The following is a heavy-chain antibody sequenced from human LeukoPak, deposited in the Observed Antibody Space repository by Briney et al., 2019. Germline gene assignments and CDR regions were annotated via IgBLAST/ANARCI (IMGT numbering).Heavy chain of an antibody. D-gene: IGHD3-22*01. J-gene: IGHJ5*02. V-gene: IGHV3-30*18. CDR1: GFTFSSYG. Sequence: PGRSLRLSCAASGFTFSSYGMHWVRQAPGKGLEWVAVISYDGSNKYYADSVKGRFTISRDNSKNTLYLQMNSLRAEDTAVYYCAKDYDSSGISTPWGQGTLVTVSS. CDR2: ISYDGSNK. CDR3: AKDYDSSGISTP.